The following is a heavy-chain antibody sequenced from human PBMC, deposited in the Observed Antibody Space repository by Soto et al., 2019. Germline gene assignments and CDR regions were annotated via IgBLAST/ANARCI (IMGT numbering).Heavy chain of an antibody. Sequence: PGGSLRLSCAASGFTFSSYGMHWVRQAPGKGLEWVAVISYDGSNKYYADSVKGRFTISRDNSKNTLYLQMNSLRAEDTAVYYCAKDRRQWLVRGYYYYYGMDVWGQGTTVTVSS. CDR2: ISYDGSNK. J-gene: IGHJ6*02. CDR1: GFTFSSYG. V-gene: IGHV3-30*18. CDR3: AKDRRQWLVRGYYYYYGMDV. D-gene: IGHD6-19*01.